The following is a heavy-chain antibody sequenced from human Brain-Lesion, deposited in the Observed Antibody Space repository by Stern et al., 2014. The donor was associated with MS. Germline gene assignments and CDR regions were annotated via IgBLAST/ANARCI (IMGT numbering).Heavy chain of an antibody. D-gene: IGHD2-2*01. J-gene: IGHJ6*02. V-gene: IGHV4-61*02. Sequence: VHLVESGPGLVKPSQTLSLSCTVSGGSISSGGYYWSWIRQPAGKGLEWIGRIFNSGSTRYNPSPKSRFTISIDTPKNQFSLRLNSMTAADTAVYYCARGRVVPGFQYYATDVWGQGTTVIVSS. CDR2: IFNSGST. CDR1: GGSISSGGYY. CDR3: ARGRVVPGFQYYATDV.